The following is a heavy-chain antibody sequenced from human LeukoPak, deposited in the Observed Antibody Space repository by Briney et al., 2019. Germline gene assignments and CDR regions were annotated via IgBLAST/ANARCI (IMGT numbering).Heavy chain of an antibody. CDR1: GFTFSSYS. D-gene: IGHD5-12*01. CDR2: ISSSSSTI. J-gene: IGHJ6*03. V-gene: IGHV3-48*02. CDR3: ARALPTVIVATINYMDV. Sequence: GGSLRLSCAASGFTFSSYSMNWVRQAPGKGLEWVSYISSSSSTIYYADSVKGRFTISRDNAKSSLYLQMNSLRDEDTAVYYCARALPTVIVATINYMDVWGKGTTVTVSS.